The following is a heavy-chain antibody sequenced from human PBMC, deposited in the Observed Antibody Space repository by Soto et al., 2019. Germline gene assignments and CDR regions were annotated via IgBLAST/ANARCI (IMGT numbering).Heavy chain of an antibody. Sequence: QVQLVQSGAEVKKPGSSVKVSCKASGGTFRSYSISWVRQAPCQGLEWMGGIIPIFDITNHAQNFQGRVTITADDSTSTAYMELSSLGSDDTAVYYCASPDEGGYSSNHHYYYALDVWGQGTTVTV. CDR3: ASPDEGGYSSNHHYYYALDV. D-gene: IGHD3-22*01. V-gene: IGHV1-69*01. J-gene: IGHJ6*02. CDR2: IIPIFDIT. CDR1: GGTFRSYS.